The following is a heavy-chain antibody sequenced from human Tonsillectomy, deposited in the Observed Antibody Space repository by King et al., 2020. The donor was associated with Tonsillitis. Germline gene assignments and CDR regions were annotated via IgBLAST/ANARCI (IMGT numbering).Heavy chain of an antibody. CDR1: GGSISSYY. V-gene: IGHV4-59*01. CDR2: IYYSGST. Sequence: QLQESGXGLVKPSETLSLTCTVSGGSISSYYWSWIRQPPGKGLEWIGYIYYSGSTNYNPSLKSRVTISVDTSKNLFSLKLSSVTAADTAVYYCARDHFPTGRAGLEIWGQGTMVTVSS. J-gene: IGHJ3*02. CDR3: ARDHFPTGRAGLEI. D-gene: IGHD1-1*01.